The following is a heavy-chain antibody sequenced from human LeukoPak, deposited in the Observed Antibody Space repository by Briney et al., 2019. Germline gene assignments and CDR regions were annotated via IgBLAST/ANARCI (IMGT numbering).Heavy chain of an antibody. Sequence: GGSLRLSCAASGFTVSSNYISWVRQAPGKGLEWVSVIYSDGSTYYADSVKGRFTISRDNSNNTLYLQMNSLRAEDTAVYYCACRSSWPGYFDYWGQGTLVTVSS. CDR3: ACRSSWPGYFDY. CDR1: GFTVSSNY. V-gene: IGHV3-53*01. CDR2: IYSDGST. D-gene: IGHD6-13*01. J-gene: IGHJ4*02.